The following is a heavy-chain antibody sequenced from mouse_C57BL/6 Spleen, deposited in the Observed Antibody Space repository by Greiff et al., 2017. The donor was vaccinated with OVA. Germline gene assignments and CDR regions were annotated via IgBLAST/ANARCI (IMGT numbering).Heavy chain of an antibody. J-gene: IGHJ4*01. V-gene: IGHV3-6*01. D-gene: IGHD1-1*01. Sequence: ESGPGLVKPSQSLSLTCSVTGYSITSGYYWNWIRQFPGNKLEWMGYISYDGSNNYNPSLKNRISITRDTSKNQFFLKLNSVTTEDTATYYCARVSLYGRGAMDYWGQGTSVTVSS. CDR1: GYSITSGYY. CDR2: ISYDGSN. CDR3: ARVSLYGRGAMDY.